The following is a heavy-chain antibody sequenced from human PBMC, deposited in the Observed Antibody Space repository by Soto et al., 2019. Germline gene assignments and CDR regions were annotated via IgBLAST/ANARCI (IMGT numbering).Heavy chain of an antibody. D-gene: IGHD2-15*01. CDR1: GDSISSNNNY. CDR2: ISYSGTT. V-gene: IGHV4-30-4*02. Sequence: SESLSLTCTVSGDSISSNNNYWSWIRQPPGEGLEWIGFISYSGTTSYSPSLKSRVAISLDTSKNQFSLKLSSVTAADTAVYYCARPWGRFFDYWGQGTLVTVSS. J-gene: IGHJ4*02. CDR3: ARPWGRFFDY.